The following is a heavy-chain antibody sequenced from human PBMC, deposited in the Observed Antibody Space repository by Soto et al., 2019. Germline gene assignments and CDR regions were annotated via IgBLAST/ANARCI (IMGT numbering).Heavy chain of an antibody. CDR1: GGSISSSNW. CDR3: ARGSGSYLAKFDY. V-gene: IGHV4-4*02. Sequence: QVQLQESGPGLVKPSGTLSLTCSVSGGSISSSNWWSWVRQPPGKGLEWIGEIYHSGSTNYNPSLKSRVTIAVDQSKNQFSLKLSSVTAADTAVYYCARGSGSYLAKFDYWGQGTLVAVSS. J-gene: IGHJ4*02. D-gene: IGHD3-10*01. CDR2: IYHSGST.